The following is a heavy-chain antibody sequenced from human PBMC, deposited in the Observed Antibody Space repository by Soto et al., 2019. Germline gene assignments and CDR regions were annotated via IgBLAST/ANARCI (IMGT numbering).Heavy chain of an antibody. Sequence: QVHLLQSGAEVQKPGASVKVSCKTSGYTFNDFGITWGRQAPGLGLEWLGWIYSKAGKMNFAPKFQNRVIMTTDTSTSTAFMELTSLTFDDSAIYFCARDIAFDIDYWGQGTLVTVS. CDR3: ARDIAFDIDY. J-gene: IGHJ4*02. CDR1: GYTFNDFG. V-gene: IGHV1-18*01. CDR2: IYSKAGKM. D-gene: IGHD2-15*01.